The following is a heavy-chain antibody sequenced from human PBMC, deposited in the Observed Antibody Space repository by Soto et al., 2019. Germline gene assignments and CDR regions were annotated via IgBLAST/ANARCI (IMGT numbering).Heavy chain of an antibody. J-gene: IGHJ6*02. CDR2: ISSSSSTI. V-gene: IGHV3-48*02. CDR3: ARVHNSYSSSSSYYYYGMDV. Sequence: PGGSLRLSCAASGFTFSSYSMNWVRQAPGKGLEWVSYISSSSSTIYYADSVKGRFTISRDNAKNSLYLQMNSLRDEDTAVYYCARVHNSYSSSSSYYYYGMDVWGQGTTVTVSS. CDR1: GFTFSSYS. D-gene: IGHD6-6*01.